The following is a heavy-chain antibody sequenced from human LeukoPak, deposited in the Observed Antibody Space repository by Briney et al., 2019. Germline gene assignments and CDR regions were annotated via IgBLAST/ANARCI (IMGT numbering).Heavy chain of an antibody. J-gene: IGHJ4*02. CDR2: IYYSGSI. D-gene: IGHD3-10*01. CDR1: GGSVTSSNYY. Sequence: SETLSLTCTVSGGSVTSSNYYWGWIRQPPGKGLEWIGSIYYSGSIYYNPSLKSRVTMSVDTSKNQFSLKLSSVTAADTAVYYCASTIGTMVRGDFDYWGQGTLVTVSS. V-gene: IGHV4-39*01. CDR3: ASTIGTMVRGDFDY.